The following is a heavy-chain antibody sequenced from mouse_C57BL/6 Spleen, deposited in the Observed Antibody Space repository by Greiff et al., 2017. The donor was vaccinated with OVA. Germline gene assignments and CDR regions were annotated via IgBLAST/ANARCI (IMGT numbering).Heavy chain of an antibody. D-gene: IGHD2-2*01. V-gene: IGHV3-8*01. CDR1: GYSITSDY. CDR3: ARGLYYGYDGWYFDV. Sequence: EVKLQESGPGLAKPSQTLSLTCSVTGYSITSDYWNWIRKFPGNKLEYMGYISYSGSTYYNPSLKSRISITRDTSKNQYYLQLNSVTTEDTATYYCARGLYYGYDGWYFDVWGTGTTVTVSS. J-gene: IGHJ1*03. CDR2: ISYSGST.